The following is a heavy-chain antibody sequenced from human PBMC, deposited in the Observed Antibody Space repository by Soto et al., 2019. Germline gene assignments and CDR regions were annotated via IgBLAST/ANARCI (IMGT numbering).Heavy chain of an antibody. Sequence: SQTLPLTCTVFCGSISNHYWSLILQPPGKGLEWIGYIYYSGSTNYNPSLKSRVTISVDTSKNQFSLKLSSVTAADTAVYYCARGGPAVTYYYYYGMDVWGQGTTVTVSS. D-gene: IGHD4-17*01. CDR3: ARGGPAVTYYYYYGMDV. J-gene: IGHJ6*02. CDR1: CGSISNHY. V-gene: IGHV4-59*11. CDR2: IYYSGST.